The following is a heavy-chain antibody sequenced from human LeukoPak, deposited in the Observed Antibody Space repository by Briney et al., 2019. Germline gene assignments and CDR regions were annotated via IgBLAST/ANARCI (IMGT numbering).Heavy chain of an antibody. Sequence: GGSLRLSCAASGFTFSSYGMHWVRQAPGKGLEWVAVISYDGSKKFYADSVKGRFTISRDNSKNTLYLQMNSLRAEDTAVYYCARSMVVRGVMGNYFDPWGQGTLVTVSS. CDR1: GFTFSSYG. J-gene: IGHJ5*02. CDR3: ARSMVVRGVMGNYFDP. CDR2: ISYDGSKK. V-gene: IGHV3-30*03. D-gene: IGHD3-10*01.